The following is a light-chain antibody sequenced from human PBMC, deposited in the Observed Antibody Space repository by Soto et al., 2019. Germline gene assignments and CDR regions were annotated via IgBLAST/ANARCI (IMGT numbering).Light chain of an antibody. CDR2: DAS. J-gene: IGKJ1*01. CDR3: QQYNSYRM. Sequence: DIQMTQSPSTLSASVGDRVTITCGASQSISSWLAWYQQKPGKAPKLLIYDASSLESGVPSRFSGSGSGTEFTLTISSLQPDDFATYYCQQYNSYRMFGQGTKVDIK. V-gene: IGKV1-5*01. CDR1: QSISSW.